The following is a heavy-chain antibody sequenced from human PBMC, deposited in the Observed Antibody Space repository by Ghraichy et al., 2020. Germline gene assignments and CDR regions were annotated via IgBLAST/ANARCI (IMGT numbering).Heavy chain of an antibody. D-gene: IGHD3-22*01. CDR1: GGTFSSYA. CDR3: ARDSYYYDSSGYYSWVDY. V-gene: IGHV1-69*13. CDR2: IIPIFGTA. Sequence: SVKVSCKASGGTFSSYAISWVRQAPGQGLEWMGGIIPIFGTANYAQKFQGRVTITADESTSTAYMELSSLRSEDTAVYYCARDSYYYDSSGYYSWVDYWGQGTLVTVSS. J-gene: IGHJ4*02.